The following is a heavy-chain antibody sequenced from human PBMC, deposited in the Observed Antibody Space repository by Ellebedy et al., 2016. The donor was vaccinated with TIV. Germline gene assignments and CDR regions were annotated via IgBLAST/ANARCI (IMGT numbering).Heavy chain of an antibody. D-gene: IGHD2-2*01. V-gene: IGHV3-30*02. J-gene: IGHJ3*02. CDR1: GFTFSSYG. CDR2: IWFDGGGK. Sequence: PGGSLRLSCAASGFTFSSYGLHWVRQAPGKGLEWVAFIWFDGGGKSYADSVKGRFTVSRDNSKSKLFLQMNSLRAEDTAVYYCATDYASTYHDGFHTWGQGTMVTVSS. CDR3: ATDYASTYHDGFHT.